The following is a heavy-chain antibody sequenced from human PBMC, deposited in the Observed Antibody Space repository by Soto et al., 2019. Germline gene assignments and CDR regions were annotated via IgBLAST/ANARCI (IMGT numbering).Heavy chain of an antibody. CDR2: VSYTVDT. CDR3: ARIVVGATAEL. CDR1: GDSVSSDTYF. V-gene: IGHV4-61*01. D-gene: IGHD1-26*01. J-gene: IGHJ4*02. Sequence: SETLSLTCTMSGDSVSSDTYFWTWIRQPPGKGLEWIAYVSYTVDTKYNPSLKSRVTISIDTYINHFSLTLTSVTTADTAIYFCARIVVGATAELWGQGSLVTVSS.